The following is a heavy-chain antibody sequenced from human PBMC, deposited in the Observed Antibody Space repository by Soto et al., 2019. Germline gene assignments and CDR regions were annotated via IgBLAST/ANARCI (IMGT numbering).Heavy chain of an antibody. V-gene: IGHV1-3*01. CDR1: GYTFSAYT. D-gene: IGHD1-20*01. CDR3: ARDTETLGPRDNNALDI. Sequence: ASVKVSCKAAGYTFSAYTMNWVRQAPGQSLEWMGWINVGSGNTRYSQNFQGRVSITRDTSASTVYMELTGLKSEDTAMYYCARDTETLGPRDNNALDIWGQGTMATVSS. CDR2: INVGSGNT. J-gene: IGHJ3*02.